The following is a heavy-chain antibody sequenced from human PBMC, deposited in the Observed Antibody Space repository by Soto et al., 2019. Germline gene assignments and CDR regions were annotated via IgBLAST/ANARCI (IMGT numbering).Heavy chain of an antibody. CDR3: AKTTVIVGYYYGIDV. D-gene: IGHD4-17*01. CDR1: GFTFRNYA. CDR2: ISGSGGRT. Sequence: EVQLLESGGGGVQPGGFLRLSCAASGFTFRNYAMSWVRQAPGKGLEWVSTISGSGGRTYYADSVKGRFTISRDNSQNTLYLQMNSLRAEDTAVYYCAKTTVIVGYYYGIDVWGQGTTVTVSS. V-gene: IGHV3-23*01. J-gene: IGHJ6*02.